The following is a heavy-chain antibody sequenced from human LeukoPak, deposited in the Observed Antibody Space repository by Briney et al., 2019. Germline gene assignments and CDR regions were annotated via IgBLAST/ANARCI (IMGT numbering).Heavy chain of an antibody. CDR2: IKEDGSEK. CDR3: ARASRGIAANLCFDY. J-gene: IGHJ4*02. CDR1: GFTFSDYL. V-gene: IGHV3-7*01. D-gene: IGHD2-15*01. Sequence: PGGSLRLSCAASGFTFSDYLMSWVRQAPGKGLEWVANIKEDGSEKYYVDSVKGRFTISRDNAKNSLYLQMNSLRVEDTAVYYCARASRGIAANLCFDYWGQGTLVTVSS.